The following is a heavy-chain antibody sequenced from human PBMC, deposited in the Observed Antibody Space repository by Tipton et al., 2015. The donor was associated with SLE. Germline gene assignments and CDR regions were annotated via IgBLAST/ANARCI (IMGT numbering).Heavy chain of an antibody. CDR2: IKPGGYT. D-gene: IGHD2-21*02. Sequence: TLSLTCDVYGGSFTGYFWSWIRQPPGKGLEWIGEIKPGGYTNYNPSLKSRVTISVDTSETQISLKLSSVTAADTALYYCVRGVTGGLANYWGQGTLVAVSS. CDR1: GGSFTGYF. CDR3: VRGVTGGLANY. V-gene: IGHV4-34*01. J-gene: IGHJ4*02.